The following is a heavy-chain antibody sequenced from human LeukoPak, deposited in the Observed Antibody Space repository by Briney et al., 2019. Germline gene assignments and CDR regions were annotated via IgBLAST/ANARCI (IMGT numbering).Heavy chain of an antibody. CDR1: GLTFSSYA. V-gene: IGHV3-23*01. Sequence: PGGSLRLSCAASGLTFSSYAMSWVRHAPGKGLECVSTVSSSGDSTYYADSVKGRFTISRNNYKNTLYLQMNSLRAEDTAVYYCARARVGSTRLYYFEYWGQGTLVTVSS. CDR3: ARARVGSTRLYYFEY. J-gene: IGHJ4*02. D-gene: IGHD1-26*01. CDR2: VSSSGDST.